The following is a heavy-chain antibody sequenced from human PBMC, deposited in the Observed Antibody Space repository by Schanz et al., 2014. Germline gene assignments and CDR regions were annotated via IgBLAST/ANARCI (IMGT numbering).Heavy chain of an antibody. CDR2: INSVGSNT. CDR1: GFTFSSYW. J-gene: IGHJ4*02. D-gene: IGHD6-6*01. CDR3: VRVSFADPRVYRGMDRDIDY. V-gene: IGHV3-74*02. Sequence: EVQLVESGGGLVQPGGSLRLSCAASGFTFSSYWMHWVRQVPGKGLVWVARINSVGSNTDYADSVTGRLTISRDDAKKSMYLQMNNLRAEDTAVYYCVRVSFADPRVYRGMDRDIDYWGQGTLVTVSS.